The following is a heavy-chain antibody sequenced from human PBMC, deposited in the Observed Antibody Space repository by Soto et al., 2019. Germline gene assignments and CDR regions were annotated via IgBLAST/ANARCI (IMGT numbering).Heavy chain of an antibody. J-gene: IGHJ3*02. D-gene: IGHD3-22*01. CDR1: GYTFTSYA. Sequence: ASVKVSCKASGYTFTSYAMHWVRQAPGQRLEWMGWINAGNGNTKYSQKFQGRVTITRDTSASTAYMELRSLRSEDTAVYFCARVMWYYYDSSGYFQDAFDIWGQGTMVTVSS. V-gene: IGHV1-3*01. CDR2: INAGNGNT. CDR3: ARVMWYYYDSSGYFQDAFDI.